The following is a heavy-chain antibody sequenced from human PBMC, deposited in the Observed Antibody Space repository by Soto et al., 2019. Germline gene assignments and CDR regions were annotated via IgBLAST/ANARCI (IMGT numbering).Heavy chain of an antibody. V-gene: IGHV3-7*01. CDR2: IKQDGSEK. J-gene: IGHJ3*02. D-gene: IGHD6-13*01. CDR3: ASRTGYSSSLGAFDI. Sequence: EVQLVESGGGLVKPGGSLRLSCAASGFTFSSYWMSWVRQAPGKGLEWVANIKQDGSEKYYVDSVKGRFTISRDNAKNSLYLQMNSLRAEDTAVYYCASRTGYSSSLGAFDIWGQGTMVTVSS. CDR1: GFTFSSYW.